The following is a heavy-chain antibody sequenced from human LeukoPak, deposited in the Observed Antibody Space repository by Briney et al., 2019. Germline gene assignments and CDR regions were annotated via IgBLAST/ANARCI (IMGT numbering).Heavy chain of an antibody. CDR2: ISAYNGNT. CDR1: SYTFTSYG. J-gene: IGHJ4*02. D-gene: IGHD3-10*01. V-gene: IGHV1-18*01. CDR3: ARDRPMVRGVPYYFDC. Sequence: ASVKVSCKASSYTFTSYGISWVRQAPGQGLEWMGWISAYNGNTNYAQKLQGRVTMTTDTSTSTAYMELRSLRSDDTAVYYCARDRPMVRGVPYYFDCWGQGTLVTVSS.